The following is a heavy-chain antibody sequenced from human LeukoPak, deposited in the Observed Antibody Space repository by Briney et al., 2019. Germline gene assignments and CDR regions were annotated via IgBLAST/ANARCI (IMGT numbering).Heavy chain of an antibody. CDR3: ARVSSINYDSRFDY. CDR1: GGSFSGYY. CDR2: INHSGST. D-gene: IGHD3-22*01. J-gene: IGHJ4*02. Sequence: PSETLSLTCAVYGGSFSGYYWSWIRQPPGKGLEWIGEINHSGSTNYNPSLKSRVTISVDTSKNQFSLKLSSVTAADTAVYYCARVSSINYDSRFDYWGQGTLVTVSS. V-gene: IGHV4-34*01.